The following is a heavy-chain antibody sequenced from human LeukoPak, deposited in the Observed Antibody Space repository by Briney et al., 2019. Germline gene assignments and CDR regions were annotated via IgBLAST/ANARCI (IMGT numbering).Heavy chain of an antibody. V-gene: IGHV1-46*01. D-gene: IGHD1-26*01. Sequence: ASVKASCKASGYTFTSYYMHWVRQAPGQGLEWMGIINPSGGSTSYAQRFQGRVTMTRDTSTSTVYMELSSLRSEDTAVYYCASGGGSSRWWELLTPLAYWGQGTLVTVSS. CDR2: INPSGGST. CDR3: ASGGGSSRWWELLTPLAY. J-gene: IGHJ4*02. CDR1: GYTFTSYY.